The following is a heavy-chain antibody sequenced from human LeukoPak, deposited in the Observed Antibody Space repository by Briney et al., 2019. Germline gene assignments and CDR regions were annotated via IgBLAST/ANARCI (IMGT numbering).Heavy chain of an antibody. D-gene: IGHD2-15*01. J-gene: IGHJ4*02. CDR2: ISYDGSNK. V-gene: IGHV3-30*18. Sequence: QPGRSLRLSCAASGFTFSSYGMHWVRQAPGKGLEWVAVISYDGSNKYYADSVKGRFTISRDNSKNTLYLQMNSLRAEDTAVYYCAKVTCSGGSCYSWNYFDYWGQGTLVTVSS. CDR1: GFTFSSYG. CDR3: AKVTCSGGSCYSWNYFDY.